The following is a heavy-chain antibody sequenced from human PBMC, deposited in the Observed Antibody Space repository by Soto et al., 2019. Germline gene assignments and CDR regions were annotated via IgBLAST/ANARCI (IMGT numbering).Heavy chain of an antibody. CDR3: ATLYYYDSSGPDDY. D-gene: IGHD3-22*01. Sequence: GGSLRLSCAASGFTFSSYAMSWVRQAPGKGLEWVSAISGSGGSTYYADSVKGRFTIPRDNSKNTLYLQMNSLRAEDTAVYYCATLYYYDSSGPDDYWGQGTLVTVSS. CDR1: GFTFSSYA. J-gene: IGHJ4*02. CDR2: ISGSGGST. V-gene: IGHV3-23*01.